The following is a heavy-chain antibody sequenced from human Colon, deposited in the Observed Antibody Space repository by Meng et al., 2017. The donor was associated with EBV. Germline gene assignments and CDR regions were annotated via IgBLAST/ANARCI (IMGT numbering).Heavy chain of an antibody. CDR3: ARRRGGSGRDC. V-gene: IGHV4-30-2*01. CDR2: IYHSGST. CDR1: GDSITNGGYT. Sequence: QLLLQESGSGLVRPSQTLSLTCTVSGDSITNGGYTWSWVRQPPGKGLEWIGYIYHSGSTSYNPSLQSRVTMFVDTSKNQFSLMLTSVTATDTAVYYCARRRGGSGRDCWGQGTLVTVSS. J-gene: IGHJ4*02. D-gene: IGHD3-10*01.